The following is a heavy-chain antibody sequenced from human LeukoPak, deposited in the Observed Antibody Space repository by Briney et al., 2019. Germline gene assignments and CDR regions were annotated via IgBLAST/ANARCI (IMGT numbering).Heavy chain of an antibody. V-gene: IGHV3-23*01. CDR1: GFTFSIHG. D-gene: IGHD3-22*01. CDR2: ITGSGGST. J-gene: IGHJ4*02. CDR3: ARDLSLIALTD. Sequence: GGSLRLSCAASGFTFSIHGMNWVRQGPGKVLEWVSGITGSGGSTYYADSVKGRFTISRDNSKNTVYLQMNSLRAEDTAVYYCARDLSLIALTDWGQGTLVTVSS.